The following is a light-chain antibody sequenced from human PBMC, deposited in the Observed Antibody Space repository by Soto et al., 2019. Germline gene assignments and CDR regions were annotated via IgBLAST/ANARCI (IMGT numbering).Light chain of an antibody. CDR2: AAS. J-gene: IGKJ1*01. V-gene: IGKV1-8*01. CDR1: QGISSY. CDR3: QQYYSYPWT. Sequence: AIRMTQSPSSFSASTGDRVTIPCRASQGISSYLAWYQQKPGKAPKLLIYAASTLQSGVPSRFSGSGSGTDFTLTISCLQSEDFATYYGQQYYSYPWTFGQGTKVEIK.